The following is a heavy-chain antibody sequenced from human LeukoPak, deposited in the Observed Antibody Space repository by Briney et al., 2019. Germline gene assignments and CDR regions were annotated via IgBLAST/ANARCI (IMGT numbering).Heavy chain of an antibody. J-gene: IGHJ4*02. CDR1: GYTFGNYW. CDR3: ARLDGYLQSSGYHPRYFDY. Sequence: GESLKISCTASGYTFGNYWMGWVRQMPGKGLEWMAITYRGSDTRYSPSFQGQVTISVDITTAYLQWRSLKASDTAMYYCARLDGYLQSSGYHPRYFDYWGQGTLVTVSS. V-gene: IGHV5-51*01. CDR2: TYRGSDT. D-gene: IGHD3-22*01.